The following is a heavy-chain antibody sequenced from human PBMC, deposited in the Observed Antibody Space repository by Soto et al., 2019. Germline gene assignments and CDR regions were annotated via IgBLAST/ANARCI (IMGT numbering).Heavy chain of an antibody. J-gene: IGHJ4*02. CDR2: IRSKAYGGTT. V-gene: IGHV3-49*03. Sequence: GGSLRLSCTASGFTFGDYAMSWFRQAPGKGLEWVGFIRSKAYGGTTEYAASVKGRFTISRDDSKSIAYLQMNSLKTEDTAVYYCTSVVAATPSFPVHFDYWGQGTLVTVSS. D-gene: IGHD2-15*01. CDR1: GFTFGDYA. CDR3: TSVVAATPSFPVHFDY.